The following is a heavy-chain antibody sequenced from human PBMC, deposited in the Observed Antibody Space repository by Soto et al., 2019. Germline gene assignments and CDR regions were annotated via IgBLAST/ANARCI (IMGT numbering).Heavy chain of an antibody. CDR2: ISYRGSP. D-gene: IGHD3-22*01. CDR3: ASSGIVGREVNTWFDP. V-gene: IGHV4-59*01. J-gene: IGHJ5*02. CDR1: AGSITTSY. Sequence: SETLSLTCTVSAGSITTSYWSWIRQPLGKALEWIGYISYRGSPNYNPSLKSRLTISIDTPKSQISLKLTSLTTADTAVYYCASSGIVGREVNTWFDPWGQGTLVTVSS.